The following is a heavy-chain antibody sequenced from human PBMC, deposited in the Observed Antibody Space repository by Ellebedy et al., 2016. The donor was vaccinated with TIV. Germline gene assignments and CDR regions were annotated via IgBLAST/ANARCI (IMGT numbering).Heavy chain of an antibody. Sequence: PGGSLRLSCVGSGFSFSTYATAWVRQTPGKGLEWVSAISRGGNTKYYTDSVKGRFTISRDNSENTLYMQMNNLRAEDTAVYYCAKDRPSDYWGQGTLVTVSS. J-gene: IGHJ4*02. CDR3: AKDRPSDY. V-gene: IGHV3-23*01. CDR1: GFSFSTYA. CDR2: ISRGGNTK.